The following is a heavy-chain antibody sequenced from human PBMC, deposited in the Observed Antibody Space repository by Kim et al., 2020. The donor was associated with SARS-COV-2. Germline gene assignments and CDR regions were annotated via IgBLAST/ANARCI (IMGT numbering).Heavy chain of an antibody. Sequence: ASVKVSCKVSGYTLTELSMHWVRQAPGKGLEWMGGFDPEDGETIYAQKFQGRVTMTEDTSTDTAYMELSSLRSEDTAVYYCATVSFGVVGATGGRHDAFDIWGQGTMVTVSS. CDR2: FDPEDGET. CDR3: ATVSFGVVGATGGRHDAFDI. J-gene: IGHJ3*02. V-gene: IGHV1-24*01. CDR1: GYTLTELS. D-gene: IGHD1-26*01.